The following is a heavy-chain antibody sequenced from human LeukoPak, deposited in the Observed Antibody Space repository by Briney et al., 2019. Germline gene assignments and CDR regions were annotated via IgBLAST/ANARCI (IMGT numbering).Heavy chain of an antibody. CDR1: GFTFSNHW. Sequence: GGSLRLSCEASGFTFSNHWRHWVRQAPGKGRVWVSVISKDGSTSIYADSVRGRLTISRDNAKNTLYLQMNSLRVEHTSVYYCARDYYMGIVDQWGQGTRVTVSS. V-gene: IGHV3-74*01. CDR3: ARDYYMGIVDQ. J-gene: IGHJ5*02. CDR2: ISKDGSTS. D-gene: IGHD3-22*01.